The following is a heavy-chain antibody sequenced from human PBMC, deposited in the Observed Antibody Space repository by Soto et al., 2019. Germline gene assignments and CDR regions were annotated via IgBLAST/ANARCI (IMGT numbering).Heavy chain of an antibody. J-gene: IGHJ6*02. CDR3: ARGSGRQVYNYYGMDV. CDR2: IYHSGST. D-gene: IGHD3-10*01. V-gene: IGHV4-4*02. CDR1: GGSISSSNW. Sequence: QVQLQESGPGLVKPSGTLSLTCAVSGGSISSSNWWSWVRQSPGKGLEWIGEIYHSGSTNYNPSLKSRVTIPVDKAKHPFSLKLSSVTAADTAVYYCARGSGRQVYNYYGMDVWGQGTTVTVSS.